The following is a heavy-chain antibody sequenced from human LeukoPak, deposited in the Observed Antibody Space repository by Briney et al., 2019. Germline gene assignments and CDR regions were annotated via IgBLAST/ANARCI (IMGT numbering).Heavy chain of an antibody. CDR2: MSRSSSTI. CDR3: ARDDSSVDWFDP. J-gene: IGHJ5*02. CDR1: GFTFSSYS. V-gene: IGHV3-48*02. Sequence: GGSLRLSCAASGFTFSSYSMNWVRQAPGKGLEWVSYMSRSSSTIYYADSVKGRFTISRDNAKNSLYLQMNSLRDEDTAVYYCARDDSSVDWFDPWGQGTLVTVSS. D-gene: IGHD3-22*01.